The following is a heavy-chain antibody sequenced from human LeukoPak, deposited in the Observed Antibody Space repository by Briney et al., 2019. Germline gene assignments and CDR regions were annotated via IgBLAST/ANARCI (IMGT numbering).Heavy chain of an antibody. J-gene: IGHJ4*02. Sequence: PSETLSLTCTVSGGSISSSSYYWGWIRQPPGKGLEWIGSIYYSGSTYYNPSLKSRVTISVDTSKNQFSLKLSSVTAADTAVYYCARESVYYYDSSGLDYWGQGTLVTVSS. CDR1: GGSISSSSYY. V-gene: IGHV4-39*07. CDR2: IYYSGST. D-gene: IGHD3-22*01. CDR3: ARESVYYYDSSGLDY.